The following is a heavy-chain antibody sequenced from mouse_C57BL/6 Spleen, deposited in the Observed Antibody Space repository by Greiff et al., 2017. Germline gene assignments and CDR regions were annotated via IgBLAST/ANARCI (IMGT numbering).Heavy chain of an antibody. V-gene: IGHV1-5*01. Sequence: EVQLQQSGTVLARPGASVKMSCKTSGYTFTSYWMHWVKQRPGQGLEWIGAIYPGNSDTSYNQKFTGKAKLTAVTSASTAYMELSSLTNEDSAVYYCVMTTVVVDYWGQGTTLTVSS. D-gene: IGHD1-1*01. CDR2: IYPGNSDT. CDR1: GYTFTSYW. J-gene: IGHJ2*01. CDR3: VMTTVVVDY.